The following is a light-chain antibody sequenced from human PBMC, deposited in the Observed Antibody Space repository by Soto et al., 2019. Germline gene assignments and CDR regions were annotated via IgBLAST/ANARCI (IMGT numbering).Light chain of an antibody. V-gene: IGKV1-5*03. CDR1: QSISTW. CDR2: KAS. J-gene: IGKJ1*01. CDR3: QQYNPSSRT. Sequence: DIQMTQSPSTLSAFVGDRVTITCRASQSISTWLAWYQQKPGKVPKLLIFKASSLQSGVPSRFSGSGSGTDFTLTISSLQPDYFATYYCQQYNPSSRTFGQGTKVDIK.